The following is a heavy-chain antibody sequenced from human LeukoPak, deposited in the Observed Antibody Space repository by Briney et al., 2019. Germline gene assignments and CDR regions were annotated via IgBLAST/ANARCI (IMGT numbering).Heavy chain of an antibody. V-gene: IGHV3-64*01. CDR2: ISSNGGST. CDR3: ARAQGTGTPSNDAFDI. D-gene: IGHD1-1*01. Sequence: GGSLRLSCAASGFTFDDYAMHWVRQAPGKGLEYVSAISSNGGSTYYANSVKGRFTISRDNSKNTLYLQMGSLRAEDMAVYYCARAQGTGTPSNDAFDIWGQGTMVTVSS. J-gene: IGHJ3*02. CDR1: GFTFDDYA.